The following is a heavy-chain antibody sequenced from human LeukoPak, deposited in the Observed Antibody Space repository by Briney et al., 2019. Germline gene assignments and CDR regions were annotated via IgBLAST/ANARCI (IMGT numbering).Heavy chain of an antibody. CDR1: GGSFSGYY. D-gene: IGHD5-18*01. Sequence: SETLSLTCAVYGGSFSGYYWSWIRQSPGKGLEWIGEISHSGSTNYNPSLKSRVTISVDTSKNQFSLKLSSVTAADTAVYYCARGRGGYSYGQVDYWGQGTLVTVSS. CDR2: ISHSGST. J-gene: IGHJ4*02. V-gene: IGHV4-34*01. CDR3: ARGRGGYSYGQVDY.